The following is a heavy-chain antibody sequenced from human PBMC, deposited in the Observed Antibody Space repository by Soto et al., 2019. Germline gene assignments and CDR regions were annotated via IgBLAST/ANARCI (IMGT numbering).Heavy chain of an antibody. CDR3: ATQDVGGTYVYPCDP. D-gene: IGHD1-26*01. CDR2: IYYSGST. J-gene: IGHJ5*02. Sequence: QLHLRESGPGLVKPSETLSLTCTVSGGSITSSSYYWGWIRQPPGKGLEWIGSIYYSGSTYYNPSLKSRVTISVDTSKNQFSLKLSSVTAADTAVYYCATQDVGGTYVYPCDPWGQGTLVTVSS. V-gene: IGHV4-39*01. CDR1: GGSITSSSYY.